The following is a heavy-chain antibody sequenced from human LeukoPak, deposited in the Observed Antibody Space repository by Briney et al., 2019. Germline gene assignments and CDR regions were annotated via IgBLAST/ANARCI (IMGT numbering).Heavy chain of an antibody. CDR3: ARYNILTGSDY. J-gene: IGHJ4*02. Sequence: SETLSLTCIVSGDSISSTHSYWGWIRQPPGKGLEWIGSISYSGSANYNPSLKSRGTISVDTSKNQFSLKLTSVTAADTAVYYCARYNILTGSDYWGQGILVTVSS. CDR2: ISYSGSA. D-gene: IGHD3-9*01. CDR1: GDSISSTHSY. V-gene: IGHV4-39*07.